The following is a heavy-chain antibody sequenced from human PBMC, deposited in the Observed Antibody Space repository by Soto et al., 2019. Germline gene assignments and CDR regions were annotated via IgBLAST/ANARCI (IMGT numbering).Heavy chain of an antibody. V-gene: IGHV1-69*02. CDR2: IIPILGIA. Sequence: SVKVSCKASGGTFSSYTISWVRQAPGQGLEWMGRIIPILGIANYAQKFQGRVTITADKSTSTAYMELSSLRSEDTAVYYCASLLSISGDYHHDAFDIWGQGTMVTVSS. CDR3: ASLLSISGDYHHDAFDI. J-gene: IGHJ3*02. CDR1: GGTFSSYT. D-gene: IGHD4-17*01.